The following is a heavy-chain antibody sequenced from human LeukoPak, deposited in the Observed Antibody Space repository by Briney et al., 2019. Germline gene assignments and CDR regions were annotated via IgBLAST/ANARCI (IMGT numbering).Heavy chain of an antibody. Sequence: ASVKVSCKASGYTFTNYGITWVRQAPGQGLEWMGWISAYNGNTNYAQKVQGRITMTTDTSTSTAYMELRSLRSDDTAVYYCARGVDAYRTIAVACHWFDPWGQGTLVTVSS. J-gene: IGHJ5*02. CDR2: ISAYNGNT. CDR3: ARGVDAYRTIAVACHWFDP. V-gene: IGHV1-18*01. CDR1: GYTFTNYG. D-gene: IGHD6-13*01.